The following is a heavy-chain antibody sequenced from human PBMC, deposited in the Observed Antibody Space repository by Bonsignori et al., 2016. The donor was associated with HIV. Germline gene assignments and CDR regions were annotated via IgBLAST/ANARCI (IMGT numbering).Heavy chain of an antibody. V-gene: IGHV4-30-4*01. D-gene: IGHD7-27*01. J-gene: IGHJ4*02. CDR3: ARGLTGDVDY. CDR2: IYYSGST. Sequence: WIRQPPGKGLEWIGYIYYSGSTYYNPSLKSRVTISVDTSKNQFSLKLSSVTAADTAVYYCARGLTGDVDYWGQGTLVTVSS.